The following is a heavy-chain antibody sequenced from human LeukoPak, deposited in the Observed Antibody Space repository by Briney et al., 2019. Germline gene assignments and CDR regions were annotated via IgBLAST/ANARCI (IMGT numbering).Heavy chain of an antibody. CDR2: INAGNGNT. J-gene: IGHJ4*02. V-gene: IGHV1-3*03. Sequence: ASVKVSCKASGYTCTSYAMHWVRQAPGQRLEWMGWINAGNGNTKYSQEFQGRVTITRDTSASTAYMELSSLRSEDMAVYYCARSSWYRYYFDYWGQGTLVTVSS. CDR1: GYTCTSYA. D-gene: IGHD6-13*01. CDR3: ARSSWYRYYFDY.